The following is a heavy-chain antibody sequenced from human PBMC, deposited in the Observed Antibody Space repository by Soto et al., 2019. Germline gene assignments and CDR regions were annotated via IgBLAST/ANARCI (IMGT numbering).Heavy chain of an antibody. CDR2: INAANGDT. V-gene: IGHV1-3*01. D-gene: IGHD6-13*01. J-gene: IGHJ5*02. Sequence: GASVKVSCKASGYTFTRYGIHWVRQAPGQRLEWMGWINAANGDTKYSPKFQGRVTITRDTSASTAYMELSSLRSEDTAVYYCVRRHVSATGIDWFDPWVQGTLVTVSS. CDR1: GYTFTRYG. CDR3: VRRHVSATGIDWFDP.